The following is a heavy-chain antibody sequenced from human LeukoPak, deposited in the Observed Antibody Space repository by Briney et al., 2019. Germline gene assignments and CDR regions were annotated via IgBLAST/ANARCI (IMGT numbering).Heavy chain of an antibody. Sequence: PSETLSLTCTVSGGSISSYYWSWLRQPPGKGLEWVGYIYYSGSTNYNPSLKSRVTISVDTSKNQFSLKLSSVTAADTAVYYCARVSAAAAAGLDYWGQRTLVTVSS. J-gene: IGHJ4*02. CDR1: GGSISSYY. D-gene: IGHD6-13*01. CDR3: ARVSAAAAAGLDY. V-gene: IGHV4-59*01. CDR2: IYYSGST.